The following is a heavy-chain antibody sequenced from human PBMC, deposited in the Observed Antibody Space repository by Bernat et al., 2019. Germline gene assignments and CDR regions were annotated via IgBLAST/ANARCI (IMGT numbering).Heavy chain of an antibody. CDR1: GFTFSSYA. V-gene: IGHV3-30-3*01. J-gene: IGHJ4*02. Sequence: QVQVVESGGGVVQPGRSLRLSCAASGFTFSSYAMHWVRQAPGKGLEWVAVISYDGSNKYCADSVKGRFTISRDNSKNTLFLQMNRLRVEDTAVYYCARSEVQVGYWGQGTLVTVSS. CDR3: ARSEVQVGY. CDR2: ISYDGSNK.